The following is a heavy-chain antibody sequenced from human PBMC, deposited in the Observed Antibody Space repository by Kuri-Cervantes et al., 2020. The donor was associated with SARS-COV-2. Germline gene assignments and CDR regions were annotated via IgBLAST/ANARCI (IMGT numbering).Heavy chain of an antibody. CDR2: IYTSGST. J-gene: IGHJ5*02. D-gene: IGHD1-26*01. CDR1: GGSFSGYY. V-gene: IGHV4-59*10. CDR3: ARLGGYDPYNWFDP. Sequence: SETLSLTCAVYGGSFSGYYWSWIRQPPGKGLEWIGRIYTSGSTNYNPSLKSRVTMSVDTSKNQFSLKLSSVTAADTAVYYCARLGGYDPYNWFDPWGQGTLVTVSS.